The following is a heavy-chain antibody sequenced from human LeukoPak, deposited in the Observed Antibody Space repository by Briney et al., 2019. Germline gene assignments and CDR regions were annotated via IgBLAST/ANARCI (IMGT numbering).Heavy chain of an antibody. CDR3: AKDQDGIVAGLGNNWFDP. Sequence: GGSLRLSCAASGFTFSSYAMSWVRQAPGKGLEWVSAISGSGGSTYYADSVKGRFTISRDNYKNTLYLQMNSLRAEDTAVYYCAKDQDGIVAGLGNNWFDPWGQGTLVTVSS. D-gene: IGHD6-19*01. J-gene: IGHJ5*02. V-gene: IGHV3-23*01. CDR2: ISGSGGST. CDR1: GFTFSSYA.